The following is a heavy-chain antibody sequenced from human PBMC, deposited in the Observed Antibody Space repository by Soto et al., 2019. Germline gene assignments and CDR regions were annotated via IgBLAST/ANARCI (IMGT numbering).Heavy chain of an antibody. J-gene: IGHJ4*02. Sequence: GGSLRLSCAASGFTFSGYAMSWVRQAPGKGLEWVSVIHGGGNSAYYADSVKGRFTISRDNSKNTLYLQMNSLRAEDTAVYYCAKDQGSSWYEIDYWGQGTLVTVSS. CDR3: AKDQGSSWYEIDY. D-gene: IGHD6-13*01. CDR1: GFTFSGYA. V-gene: IGHV3-23*01. CDR2: IHGGGNSA.